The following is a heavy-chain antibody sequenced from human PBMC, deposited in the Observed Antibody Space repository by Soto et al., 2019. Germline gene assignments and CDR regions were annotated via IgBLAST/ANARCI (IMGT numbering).Heavy chain of an antibody. CDR3: VTYQH. V-gene: IGHV3-15*07. CDR2: VNIKTDGWTT. CDR1: GFIFNNAW. Sequence: EVQLAESGGGLVEPGGSLRLSCVASGFIFNNAWMNWVRQAPGKGLEWVGRVNIKTDGWTTDYAAPVKGRFTISRDDSKTTLYLQMNSLKTEDTADYYCVTYQHWGQGTLVTVS. J-gene: IGHJ1*01.